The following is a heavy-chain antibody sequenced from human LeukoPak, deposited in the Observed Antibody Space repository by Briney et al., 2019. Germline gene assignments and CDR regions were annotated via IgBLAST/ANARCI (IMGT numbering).Heavy chain of an antibody. D-gene: IGHD3-10*01. CDR2: IYYSGST. J-gene: IGHJ5*02. CDR3: ARGGGELLWFGELPNWFDP. Sequence: PSETLSLTCTVSGGSISSSSYYWGWIRQPPGKGLEWIGSIYYSGSTNYNPSLKSRVTISVDTSKNQFSLKLSSVTAADTAVYYCARGGGELLWFGELPNWFDPWGQGTLVTVSS. V-gene: IGHV4-39*07. CDR1: GGSISSSSYY.